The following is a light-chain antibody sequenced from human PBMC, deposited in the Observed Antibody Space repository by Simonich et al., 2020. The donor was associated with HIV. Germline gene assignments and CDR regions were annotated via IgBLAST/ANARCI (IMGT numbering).Light chain of an antibody. J-gene: IGKJ1*01. CDR1: RSVLYSSNNKNY. V-gene: IGKV4-1*01. CDR3: QQYYSTPPT. Sequence: DIVMTQSPDSLAVSLVERATINCKSSRSVLYSSNNKNYLSWYQQKPGQPPNLLIYWASTRESGVPDRFSASGSGTDFTLTISSLQAEDVAVYYCQQYYSTPPTFGQGTKVEIK. CDR2: WAS.